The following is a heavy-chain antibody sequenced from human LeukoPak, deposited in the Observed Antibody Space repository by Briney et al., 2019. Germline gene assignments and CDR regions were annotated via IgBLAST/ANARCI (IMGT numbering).Heavy chain of an antibody. V-gene: IGHV3-23*01. J-gene: IGHJ4*02. Sequence: PGGSLRLSCAASGFTFSSYALSWVRQAPGKGLEWVSGITDSGTGTYYADSVKGRFTISRDNSKNTVYLQMSSLRAEDTAVYYCTTDTAVTTSFDYWGQGTLVTVSS. D-gene: IGHD4-17*01. CDR1: GFTFSSYA. CDR3: TTDTAVTTSFDY. CDR2: ITDSGTGT.